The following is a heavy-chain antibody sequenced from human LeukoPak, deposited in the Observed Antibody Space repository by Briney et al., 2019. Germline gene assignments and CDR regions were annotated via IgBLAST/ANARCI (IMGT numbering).Heavy chain of an antibody. CDR2: TRYMGSKK. Sequence: GGSLRLSCAASGFTFTSYVMYWVRQAPEKGLEWGAFTRYMGSKKYYADSVKGRFTISTDNPKTTPYLKMNRMRAEDTAVYYCAKGKGWEASVYYYYMDVWGKGTPVTLSS. V-gene: IGHV3-30*02. J-gene: IGHJ6*03. CDR1: GFTFTSYV. D-gene: IGHD1-26*01. CDR3: AKGKGWEASVYYYYMDV.